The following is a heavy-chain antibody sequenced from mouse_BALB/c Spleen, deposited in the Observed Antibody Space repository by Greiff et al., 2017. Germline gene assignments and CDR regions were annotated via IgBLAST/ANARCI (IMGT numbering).Heavy chain of an antibody. J-gene: IGHJ2*01. CDR1: GFTFSSYG. V-gene: IGHV5-6*01. CDR3: ARPTTVVPLDY. CDR2: ISSGGSYT. Sequence: EVHLVESGGDLVKPGGSLKLSCAASGFTFSSYGMSWVRQTPDKRLEWVATISSGGSYTYYPDSVKGRFTISRDNAKNTLYLQMSSLKSEDTAMYYCARPTTVVPLDYWGQGTTLTVSS. D-gene: IGHD1-1*01.